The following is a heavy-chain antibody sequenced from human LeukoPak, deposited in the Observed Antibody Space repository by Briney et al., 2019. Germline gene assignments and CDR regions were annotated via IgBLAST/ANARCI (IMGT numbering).Heavy chain of an antibody. D-gene: IGHD6-19*01. J-gene: IGHJ4*02. Sequence: GESLKISCKGSGYSFTSYWIGWVRQMPGKGLEWMGIIYPGDSDTRYSPSFQGQVTISVDKSISTAYLQWSSLKASDTAMYYCARLPVEGSGFHPYYFDYWGQGTLVTVSS. CDR2: IYPGDSDT. V-gene: IGHV5-51*01. CDR3: ARLPVEGSGFHPYYFDY. CDR1: GYSFTSYW.